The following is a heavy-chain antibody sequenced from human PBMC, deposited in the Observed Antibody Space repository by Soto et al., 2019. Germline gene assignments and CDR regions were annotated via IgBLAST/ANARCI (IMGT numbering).Heavy chain of an antibody. CDR1: GDTFTNYD. Sequence: SLKVSCKASGDTFTNYDIKWVRQATGQGLEWMGWMNPNSGNTGYAQKFQGRVTMTRNTSISTAYMELSSLRSEDTAVYYCARGRNGMDVWGQGTTVTVSS. CDR3: ARGRNGMDV. J-gene: IGHJ6*02. CDR2: MNPNSGNT. V-gene: IGHV1-8*01.